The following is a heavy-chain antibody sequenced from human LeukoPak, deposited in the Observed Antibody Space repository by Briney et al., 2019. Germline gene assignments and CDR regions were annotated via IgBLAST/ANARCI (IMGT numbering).Heavy chain of an antibody. J-gene: IGHJ4*02. CDR3: ARIGWYYDSSGYTFFDY. CDR2: INHSGST. CDR1: GGSFSGYY. Sequence: SETLSLTCSVYGGSFSGYYWSWIRQPPGKGLEWTGEINHSGSTNYNPSLKSRVTISVDTSKNQFSLKLSSVTAADTAVYYCARIGWYYDSSGYTFFDYWGQGTLVTVSS. D-gene: IGHD3-22*01. V-gene: IGHV4-34*01.